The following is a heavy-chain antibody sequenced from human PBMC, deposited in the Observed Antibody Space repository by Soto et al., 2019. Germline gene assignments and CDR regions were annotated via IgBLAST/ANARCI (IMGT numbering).Heavy chain of an antibody. D-gene: IGHD6-6*01. CDR3: ARAIAAPPPHYYYGMDV. V-gene: IGHV3-30-3*01. CDR1: GFTFSSYA. Sequence: SLRLSCAASGFTFSSYAMHWVRQAPGKGLEWVAVISYDGSNKYYADSVKGRFTISRDNSKNTLYLQMNSLRGEDTAVYYCARAIAAPPPHYYYGMDVSGQGTTVTVSS. J-gene: IGHJ6*02. CDR2: ISYDGSNK.